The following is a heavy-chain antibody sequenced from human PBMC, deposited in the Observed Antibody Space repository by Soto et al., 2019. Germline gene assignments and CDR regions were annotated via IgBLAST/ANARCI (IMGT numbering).Heavy chain of an antibody. Sequence: AASVKVSCKASGGTFNNYVINWVRQAPGQGLEWMAGIIPIFGTANYAQKFQGRVTITADKSTSTAYMELNSLRSEDTAVYYCAGRCDGTNCLGQFDYWGQGTLVTVSS. CDR2: IIPIFGTA. CDR3: AGRCDGTNCLGQFDY. CDR1: GGTFNNYV. V-gene: IGHV1-69*06. J-gene: IGHJ4*02. D-gene: IGHD2-2*01.